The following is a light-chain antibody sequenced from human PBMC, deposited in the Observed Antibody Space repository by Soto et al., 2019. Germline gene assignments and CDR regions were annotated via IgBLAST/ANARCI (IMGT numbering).Light chain of an antibody. CDR3: QTWDTGARVV. CDR2: LSSDGSH. J-gene: IGLJ2*01. CDR1: SGHSSYA. Sequence: QPVLTQSPSASASLGASVKLTCTLSSGHSSYAIAWHQQQPEKGPRYLMKLSSDGSHSEGDGIPDRFSGSSSGAERYLTISSLQSEYEADYYCQTWDTGARVVFGGGTKLTVL. V-gene: IGLV4-69*01.